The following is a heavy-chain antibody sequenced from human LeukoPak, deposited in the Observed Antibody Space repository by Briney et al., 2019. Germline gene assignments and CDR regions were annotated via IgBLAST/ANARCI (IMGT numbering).Heavy chain of an antibody. V-gene: IGHV5-51*01. CDR2: IYPGDSDT. D-gene: IGHD2-15*01. CDR3: ARLEYCSGGSCYPYLDY. CDR1: GYSFTSYW. J-gene: IGHJ4*02. Sequence: PGESLQISCKGSGYSFTSYWIGWVRQMPGKGLEWMGIIYPGDSDTRYSPSFQGQVTISADKSISTAYLQWSSLKASDTAMYYCARLEYCSGGSCYPYLDYWGQGTLVTVSS.